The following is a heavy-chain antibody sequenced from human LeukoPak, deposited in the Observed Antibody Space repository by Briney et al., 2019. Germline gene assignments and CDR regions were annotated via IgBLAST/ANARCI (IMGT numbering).Heavy chain of an antibody. CDR2: ISYDGSNK. CDR1: GFTFSSYA. Sequence: GRPLRLSCAASGFTFSSYAMHWVRQAPGKGLEWVAVISYDGSNKYYADSVKGRFTISRDNSKNTLYLQMNSLRAEDTAVYYCARDRYYMVRGVQPGAYWGQGTLVTVSS. J-gene: IGHJ4*02. CDR3: ARDRYYMVRGVQPGAY. V-gene: IGHV3-30*01. D-gene: IGHD3-10*01.